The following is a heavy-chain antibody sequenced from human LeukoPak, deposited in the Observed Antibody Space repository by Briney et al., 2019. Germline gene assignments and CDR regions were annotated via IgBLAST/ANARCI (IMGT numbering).Heavy chain of an antibody. CDR1: GYTLTELS. J-gene: IGHJ4*02. V-gene: IGHV1-2*02. CDR3: VVAATTYYFDY. CDR2: INPNSGGT. Sequence: GASVKVSCKVSGYTLTELSMHWVRQAPGQGLEWMGWINPNSGGTNYAQKFQGRVTMTRDTSISTAYMELSRLRSDDTAVYYCVVAATTYYFDYWGQGTLVTVSS. D-gene: IGHD2-15*01.